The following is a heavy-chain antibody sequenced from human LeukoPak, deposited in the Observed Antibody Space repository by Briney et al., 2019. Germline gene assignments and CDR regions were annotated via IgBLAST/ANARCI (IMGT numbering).Heavy chain of an antibody. V-gene: IGHV3-74*01. CDR3: ARVGYSYGWDDAFDI. J-gene: IGHJ3*02. CDR2: INSDGGST. D-gene: IGHD5-18*01. CDR1: GFTFSSYW. Sequence: GGSLRLSCAASGFTFSSYWMHWVRQAPGKGLVWVSRINSDGGSTSYADSVKGRFTISRDNAKNTLYLQMNSLRAEDTAVYYCARVGYSYGWDDAFDIWGQGTMVTVSS.